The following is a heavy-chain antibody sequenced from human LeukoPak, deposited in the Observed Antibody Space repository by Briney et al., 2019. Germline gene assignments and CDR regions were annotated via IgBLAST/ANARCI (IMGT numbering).Heavy chain of an antibody. Sequence: SETLSLTCTVSGGSISSSSYYWGWIRQPPGKGLEWIGSIYYSGSTYYNPSLKSRVTISVDTSKNQFSLKLSSVTAADTAVYHCARHPYFNWARRLDYFDYWGQGTLVTVSS. CDR3: ARHPYFNWARRLDYFDY. CDR2: IYYSGST. J-gene: IGHJ4*02. V-gene: IGHV4-39*01. D-gene: IGHD7-27*01. CDR1: GGSISSSSYY.